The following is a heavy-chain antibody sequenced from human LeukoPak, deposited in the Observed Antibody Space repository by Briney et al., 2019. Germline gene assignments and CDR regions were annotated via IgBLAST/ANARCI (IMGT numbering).Heavy chain of an antibody. D-gene: IGHD4-23*01. Sequence: PGGSLRLSCAASGFTVSSNYMSWVRQAPGKGLEWVSDIYSGGSKYYADSVKGRFTTPRENSKNTLCLPMNRLRAEDPAVYYCAREDLDSGGLDYWGQGTLVTASS. CDR3: AREDLDSGGLDY. V-gene: IGHV3-66*02. CDR1: GFTVSSNY. J-gene: IGHJ4*02. CDR2: IYSGGSK.